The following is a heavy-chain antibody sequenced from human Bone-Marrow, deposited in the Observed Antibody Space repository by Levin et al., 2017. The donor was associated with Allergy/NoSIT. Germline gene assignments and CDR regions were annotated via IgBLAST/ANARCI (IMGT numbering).Heavy chain of an antibody. D-gene: IGHD2-21*02. CDR2: IYHSGST. CDR1: GYSIRSGYY. CDR3: ARGDCGGDCYSGAGWFDP. J-gene: IGHJ5*02. V-gene: IGHV4-38-2*01. Sequence: SQTLSLTCAVSGYSIRSGYYWAWIRQPPGKGLEWIGSIYHSGSTYYNPSLKSRVTISVDTSMNEFSLRLTSVTAADTAVYYCARGDCGGDCYSGAGWFDPWGQGTLVTVSS.